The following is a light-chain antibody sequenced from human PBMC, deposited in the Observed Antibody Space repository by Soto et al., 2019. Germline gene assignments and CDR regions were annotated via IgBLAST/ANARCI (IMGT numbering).Light chain of an antibody. CDR2: DVS. CDR1: SSDVGGYNH. Sequence: QSVLTQPRSVSGSPGQSVTISCTGTSSDVGGYNHVSWYQQNPGEAPKVMIFDVSKRPSGVPDRFSGSKSDNTASLTISGLQAEDEADYYCCSYAGSSAYAFGAGTKVTVL. CDR3: CSYAGSSAYA. V-gene: IGLV2-11*01. J-gene: IGLJ1*01.